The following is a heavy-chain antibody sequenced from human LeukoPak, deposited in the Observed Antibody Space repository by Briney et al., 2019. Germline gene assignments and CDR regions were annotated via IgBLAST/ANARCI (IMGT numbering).Heavy chain of an antibody. D-gene: IGHD3-22*01. CDR3: AKHDPRRVVITNWFDP. J-gene: IGHJ5*02. CDR1: GFTFSAYA. V-gene: IGHV3-23*01. Sequence: GGSLRLSCAASGFTFSAYAISWVRQAPGTGLELVSAISGSGGITYYADSVKGRFTISRGNSKNTLYLQMNSLRAEDTAVYYCAKHDPRRVVITNWFDPWGQGTLVTVSS. CDR2: ISGSGGIT.